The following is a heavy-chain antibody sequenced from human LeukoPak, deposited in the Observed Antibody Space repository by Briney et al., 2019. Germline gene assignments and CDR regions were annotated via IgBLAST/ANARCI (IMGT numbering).Heavy chain of an antibody. V-gene: IGHV1-2*02. J-gene: IGHJ5*02. CDR2: INPNSGGT. Sequence: ASVKVSCKASGYTFTGYYMHWVRQAPGKGLAWMGWINPNSGGTNNAQKYQGRVTMTRDTSISTAYMELSRLRSDDTAVYYWARGVAYCGGDCYPIAPWGQGTLVTVSS. CDR1: GYTFTGYY. D-gene: IGHD2-21*02. CDR3: ARGVAYCGGDCYPIAP.